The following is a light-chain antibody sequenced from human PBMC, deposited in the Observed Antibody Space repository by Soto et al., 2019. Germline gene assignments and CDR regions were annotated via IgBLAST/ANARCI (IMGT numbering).Light chain of an antibody. V-gene: IGLV4-60*02. Sequence: HPVLTQSSSASASLGSSVKLTCTLSSGHSSYIIAWHQQQPGKAPRYLMKLEGSGSYNKGSGVPDRFSGSSSGADRYLTISHLQFEDEADYYCETWDSNTRVFGGGTKLTVL. CDR1: SGHSSYI. CDR3: ETWDSNTRV. J-gene: IGLJ3*02. CDR2: LEGSGSY.